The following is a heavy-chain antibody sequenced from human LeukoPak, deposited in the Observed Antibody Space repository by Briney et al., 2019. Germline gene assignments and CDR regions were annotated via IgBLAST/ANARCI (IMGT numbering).Heavy chain of an antibody. V-gene: IGHV4-34*01. CDR1: GGSFSGYY. CDR2: INHSGST. Sequence: NPSETLSLTCAVCGGSFSGYYWSWLRPPRGKGLEWIGAINHSGSTNYNPSLKSRVTISVDTSKNQFSLKLSSVTAADTAAFNCVRGSRKPTQWLALNRINWFDAWGQGTLVTVSS. CDR3: VRGSRKPTQWLALNRINWFDA. J-gene: IGHJ5*02. D-gene: IGHD6-19*01.